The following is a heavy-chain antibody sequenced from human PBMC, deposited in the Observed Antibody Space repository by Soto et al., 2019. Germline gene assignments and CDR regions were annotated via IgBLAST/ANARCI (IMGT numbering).Heavy chain of an antibody. CDR1: GYAFTTYG. CDR3: ARGRYGDY. Sequence: QVQLVQSGSEVKKPGASVKVSCKGSGYAFTTYGITWVRQAPGQGLEWMGWISAHNGNTNYAQKLQGRVTVTRDTSTSTAYMELRSLRSDDTAVYYCARGRYGDYWGQGALVTVSS. D-gene: IGHD1-1*01. V-gene: IGHV1-18*01. CDR2: ISAHNGNT. J-gene: IGHJ4*02.